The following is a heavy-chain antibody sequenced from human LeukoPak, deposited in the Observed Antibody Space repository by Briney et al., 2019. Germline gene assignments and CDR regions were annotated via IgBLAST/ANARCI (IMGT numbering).Heavy chain of an antibody. CDR1: GFTFTTYG. Sequence: GGSLRLSCAASGFTFTTYGISWVRQAPGKGLEWVANIKQDGSGKYYVDSVKGRFTISRDNAKNSLYLQMNSLRAEDTAVYYCASSWYYDSSGYYPPDYWGQGTLVTVSS. CDR3: ASSWYYDSSGYYPPDY. CDR2: IKQDGSGK. V-gene: IGHV3-7*01. J-gene: IGHJ4*02. D-gene: IGHD3-22*01.